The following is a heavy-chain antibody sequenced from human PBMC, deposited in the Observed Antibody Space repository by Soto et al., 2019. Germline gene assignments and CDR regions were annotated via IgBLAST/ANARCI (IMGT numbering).Heavy chain of an antibody. Sequence: SETLSLTCTVSGGSISSYYWSWIRQPPGKGLEWIGYIYYSGSTNYNPSLKSRVTISVDTSKNQFSLKLSSVTAADTAVYYCARVRWLQYALDFWGQGTMVTVSS. CDR1: GGSISSYY. CDR3: ARVRWLQYALDF. D-gene: IGHD2-8*01. V-gene: IGHV4-59*01. CDR2: IYYSGST. J-gene: IGHJ6*02.